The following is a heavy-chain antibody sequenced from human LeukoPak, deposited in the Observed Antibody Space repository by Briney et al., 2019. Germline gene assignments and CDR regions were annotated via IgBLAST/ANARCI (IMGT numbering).Heavy chain of an antibody. CDR3: ARLEYSGSLHSDY. CDR1: GFTFSSYS. J-gene: IGHJ4*02. D-gene: IGHD1-26*01. V-gene: IGHV3-21*01. CDR2: ISSSSSYI. Sequence: GGSLRLSCAASGFTFSSYSMNWVRQAPGKGLEWVSSISSSSSYICYADSVKGRFTISRDNAKNSLYLQMNSLRAEDTAVYYCARLEYSGSLHSDYWGQGTLVTVSS.